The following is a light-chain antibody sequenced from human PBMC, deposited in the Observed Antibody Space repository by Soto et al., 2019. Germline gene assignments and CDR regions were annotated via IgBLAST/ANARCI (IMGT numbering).Light chain of an antibody. CDR1: QSISSW. Sequence: IQMTQSPSTMSASVGDRVTITCRASQSISSWLAWYQQKPGKAPKTLIYKASSLESGVPSRFSGSGSGTEFTLTISSLQPDDFATYYCQQYNSYLWTFGQGTKVDIK. CDR3: QQYNSYLWT. V-gene: IGKV1-5*03. J-gene: IGKJ1*01. CDR2: KAS.